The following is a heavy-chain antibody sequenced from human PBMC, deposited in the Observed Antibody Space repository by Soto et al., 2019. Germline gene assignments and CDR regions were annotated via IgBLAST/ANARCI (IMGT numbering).Heavy chain of an antibody. D-gene: IGHD3-22*01. CDR2: IKQDGSEK. Sequence: LRRSCAASGFTFIGYWMSWVRQAPGKGLEWVANIKQDGSEKYYVDSVKGRFTISRDNAKNSLYLQMNSLRAEDTAVYYCAREYYYDSSGYPDAFDIWGQGTMVTVSS. CDR1: GFTFIGYW. J-gene: IGHJ3*02. CDR3: AREYYYDSSGYPDAFDI. V-gene: IGHV3-7*03.